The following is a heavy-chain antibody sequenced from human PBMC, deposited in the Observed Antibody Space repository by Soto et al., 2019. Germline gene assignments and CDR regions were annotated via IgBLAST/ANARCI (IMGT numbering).Heavy chain of an antibody. V-gene: IGHV4-59*01. Sequence: PSETLSLTCTVSGDSIKHYYWSWIRQPPGKRLEWIGYIYYTGSTTYNPSLESRVTMSVDTSKNQFSLKLSSVNAADTAVYYCAKYRRTEEEGFTLDSWGRGTLVTLSS. CDR3: AKYRRTEEEGFTLDS. CDR2: IYYTGST. CDR1: GDSIKHYY. D-gene: IGHD2-2*01. J-gene: IGHJ4*02.